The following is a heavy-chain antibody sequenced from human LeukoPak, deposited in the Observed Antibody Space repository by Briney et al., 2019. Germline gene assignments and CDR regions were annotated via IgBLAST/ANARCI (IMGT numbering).Heavy chain of an antibody. CDR1: GFTFTNAW. V-gene: IGHV3-15*07. D-gene: IGHD1-20*01. Sequence: GGSLRLSCAASGFTFTNAWRNWVRQAPGKGLEWVGRIKSKADGETIDYAAPVKARFTFSRDDSKNMLYLQMNSLKSEDTAVYYCSTLTSRGLSDSWGQGTLVTVSS. CDR3: STLTSRGLSDS. CDR2: IKSKADGETI. J-gene: IGHJ4*02.